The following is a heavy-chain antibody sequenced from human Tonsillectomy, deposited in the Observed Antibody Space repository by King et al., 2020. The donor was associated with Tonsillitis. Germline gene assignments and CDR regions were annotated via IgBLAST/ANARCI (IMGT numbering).Heavy chain of an antibody. CDR1: GFTFSSYA. Sequence: VQLVESGGGVVQPGRSLRLSCAASGFTFSSYAMHWVRQAPGKGLEWVAVISYDGSNKYYADSVKGRFTISRDNSKNTLYLQMNSLRAEDTAVYYCATSGIAVAGVDYWGQGTLVTVSS. V-gene: IGHV3-30*01. CDR3: ATSGIAVAGVDY. CDR2: ISYDGSNK. J-gene: IGHJ4*02. D-gene: IGHD6-19*01.